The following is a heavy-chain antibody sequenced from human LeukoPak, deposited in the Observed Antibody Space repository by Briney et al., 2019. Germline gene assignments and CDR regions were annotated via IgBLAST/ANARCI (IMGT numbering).Heavy chain of an antibody. CDR3: ARGIVPGWSGPTHY. CDR1: GGTFSSYA. Sequence: SVKVSCKASGGTFSSYAISWVRQAPGQGLEWMGGIITIFGTANYAQKFQGRVTITTDESTITAYMELSSLRSEDTAVYYCARGIVPGWSGPTHYWGQGTLVTVSS. J-gene: IGHJ4*02. V-gene: IGHV1-69*05. D-gene: IGHD3-3*01. CDR2: IITIFGTA.